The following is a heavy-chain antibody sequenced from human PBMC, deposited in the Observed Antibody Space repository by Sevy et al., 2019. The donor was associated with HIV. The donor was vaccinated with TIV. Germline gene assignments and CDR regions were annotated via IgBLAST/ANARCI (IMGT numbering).Heavy chain of an antibody. CDR3: AREGGYYYDSSGYMEPDY. CDR1: GYTFTSYG. D-gene: IGHD3-22*01. CDR2: ISAYNGNT. Sequence: VSVKVSCKASGYTFTSYGISWVRQAPGQGLEWMGWISAYNGNTNYAQKLQGRVTMTTDTSTSTAYMELRSLRSDDTAVYYCAREGGYYYDSSGYMEPDYWGQGTLVTVSS. J-gene: IGHJ4*02. V-gene: IGHV1-18*01.